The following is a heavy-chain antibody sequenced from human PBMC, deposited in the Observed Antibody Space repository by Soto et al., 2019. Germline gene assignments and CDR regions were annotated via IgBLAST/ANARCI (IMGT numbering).Heavy chain of an antibody. CDR3: ARAAFGPGFYSMDV. CDR1: GGSSSGYY. V-gene: IGHV4-34*01. CDR2: ITHSGST. J-gene: IGHJ6*03. D-gene: IGHD3-10*01. Sequence: SETLSLTCAVYGGSSSGYYWIWIRQPPGKGLEWIGEITHSGSTNYNPSLKSRVTILVDTSKTQFSLKLTSVTAADTAVYYCARAAFGPGFYSMDVWGKGTTVTVSS.